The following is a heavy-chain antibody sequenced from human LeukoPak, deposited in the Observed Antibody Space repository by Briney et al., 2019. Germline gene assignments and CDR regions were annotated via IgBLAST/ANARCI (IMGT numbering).Heavy chain of an antibody. CDR1: GFTFSSYW. Sequence: GGSLTLSCEASGFTFSSYWMHWVRQAPGKGLVWVSGTNTDGSSTMYADSVKGRFTIARDNAKNTLYLQMNSLRAEDTAVYYCYGANAEHWGQGTLVTVSS. CDR2: TNTDGSST. J-gene: IGHJ1*01. D-gene: IGHD4-23*01. V-gene: IGHV3-74*03. CDR3: YGANAEH.